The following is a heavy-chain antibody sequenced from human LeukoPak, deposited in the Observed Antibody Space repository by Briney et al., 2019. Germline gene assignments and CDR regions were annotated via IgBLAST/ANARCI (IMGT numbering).Heavy chain of an antibody. V-gene: IGHV5-51*01. CDR3: ARLGYCTGTSCGRDDLYFDY. CDR1: GYSYTSYW. J-gene: IGHJ4*02. CDR2: VFPGDSDT. Sequence: GESLKISCKGSGYSYTSYWIAWVRQMPGKGLEWMGIVFPGDSDTTYSPSFQGQVTISADKSISTAYLQWSSLRASDTAMYYCARLGYCTGTSCGRDDLYFDYWGQGTLVTVSS. D-gene: IGHD2-8*02.